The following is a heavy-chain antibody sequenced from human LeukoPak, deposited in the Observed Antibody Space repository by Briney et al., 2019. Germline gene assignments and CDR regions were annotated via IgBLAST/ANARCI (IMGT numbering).Heavy chain of an antibody. V-gene: IGHV3-7*01. CDR2: IKQDGTEI. CDR1: GFTFSSYW. D-gene: IGHD3-22*01. J-gene: IGHJ4*02. Sequence: HPGGSLRLSCVVSGFTFSSYWMSWVRQAPGKGLEWVANIKQDGTEIYYVDSVKGRFTISRDNAKNSLYLQMNGLRAEDTAVYYCARALYDSSGYYFDYWGQGTLVTVSS. CDR3: ARALYDSSGYYFDY.